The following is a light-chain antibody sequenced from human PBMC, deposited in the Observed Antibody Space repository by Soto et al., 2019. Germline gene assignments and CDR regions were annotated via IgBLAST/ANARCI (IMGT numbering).Light chain of an antibody. CDR2: WVS. J-gene: IGKJ1*01. Sequence: DVVMTQSPLSLPVTLGQPASISCRSSQTLVYSDGNTYLNWFQQRPGQSPRRLIYWVSNRDSGVRDRFSGSGSGYDFTLKISRVEAEDVGLYYCMQGTHWPWTFGQGTKVEIK. CDR3: MQGTHWPWT. V-gene: IGKV2-30*01. CDR1: QTLVYSDGNTY.